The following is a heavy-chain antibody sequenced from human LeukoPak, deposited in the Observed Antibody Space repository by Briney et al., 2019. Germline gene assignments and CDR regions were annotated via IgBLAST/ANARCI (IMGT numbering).Heavy chain of an antibody. J-gene: IGHJ4*02. CDR3: ARAKYYYGSGSPHFDY. CDR2: TYHSGST. D-gene: IGHD3-10*01. V-gene: IGHV4-30-2*01. CDR1: GGSISSGGYS. Sequence: SETLSLTCAVSGGSISSGGYSWSWIRRPPGKGLEWIGYTYHSGSTYYNPSLKSRVTISVDRSKNQFSLKLSSVTAADTAVYYCARAKYYYGSGSPHFDYWGQGTLVTVSS.